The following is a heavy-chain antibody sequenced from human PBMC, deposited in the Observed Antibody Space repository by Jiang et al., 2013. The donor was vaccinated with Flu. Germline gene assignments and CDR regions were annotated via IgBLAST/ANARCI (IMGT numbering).Heavy chain of an antibody. Sequence: QLVESGAEVKKPGASVKVSCKANGYTFTGYYMHWVRQAPGQGLEWMGRINPNSGGTDYAQNFQGRVTMTRDTSISTAYMELTRLTSDDTAVYYCARDPGEASNGWFYFDYWGQGTLVTVSS. J-gene: IGHJ4*02. V-gene: IGHV1-2*06. D-gene: IGHD6-19*01. CDR3: ARDPGEASNGWFYFDY. CDR2: INPNSGGT. CDR1: GYTFTGYY.